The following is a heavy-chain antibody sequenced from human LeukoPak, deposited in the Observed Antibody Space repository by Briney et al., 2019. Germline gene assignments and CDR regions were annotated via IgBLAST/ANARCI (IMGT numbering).Heavy chain of an antibody. V-gene: IGHV4-38-2*02. CDR1: GYSISGGYY. CDR3: ARGLGRQQLVSPFDY. J-gene: IGHJ4*02. CDR2: IYHSGTI. Sequence: SETLSLTCTVSGYSISGGYYWGWIRQPPGKGLEWLASIYHSGTIYYNPSLKSRVTISVDTSKNQFSLKLTSVTAADTAVYYCARGLGRQQLVSPFDYWGQGTLVTVSS. D-gene: IGHD6-13*01.